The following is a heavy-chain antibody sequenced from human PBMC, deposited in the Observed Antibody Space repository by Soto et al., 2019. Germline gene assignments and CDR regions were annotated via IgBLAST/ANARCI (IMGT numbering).Heavy chain of an antibody. CDR2: IGAYNGNT. CDR3: ARASGSHWRGWFDP. V-gene: IGHV1-18*04. J-gene: IGHJ5*02. D-gene: IGHD1-26*01. Sequence: GASVKVSCKASGYTFTSYGISWVRQAPGQGLEWMGWIGAYNGNTNYAQKLQGRVTMTTDTSTSTAYMELRSLRSDDTAVYYCARASGSHWRGWFDPWGQGTLVTVSS. CDR1: GYTFTSYG.